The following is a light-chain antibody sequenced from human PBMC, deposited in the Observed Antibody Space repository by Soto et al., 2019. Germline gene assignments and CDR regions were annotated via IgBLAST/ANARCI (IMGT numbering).Light chain of an antibody. CDR2: DVS. Sequence: QSALTQPASVSGSPGQSITISCTGTSSDVGAYNYVSWYQQHPGKAPKLIISDVSYRPSGVSNRFSGSKSGNTASLTISGLQVEDEADYYCSSFTRCTTRYVFGTGTKLTVL. V-gene: IGLV2-14*03. CDR1: SSDVGAYNY. J-gene: IGLJ1*01. CDR3: SSFTRCTTRYV.